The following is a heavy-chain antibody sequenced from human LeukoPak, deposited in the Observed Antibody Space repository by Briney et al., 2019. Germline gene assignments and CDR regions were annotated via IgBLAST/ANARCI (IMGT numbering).Heavy chain of an antibody. CDR1: GFTFSSYG. CDR3: AKDLSSMLDSHVWGSYRWYNWFDP. CDR2: ISYDGSNK. V-gene: IGHV3-30*18. Sequence: GGSLRLSCAASGFTFSSYGMHWVRQAPGKGLEWVAVISYDGSNKYYADSVKGRFTISRDNSKNTLYLQMNSLRAEDTAVYYCAKDLSSMLDSHVWGSYRWYNWFDPWGQGTLVTVSS. J-gene: IGHJ5*02. D-gene: IGHD3-16*02.